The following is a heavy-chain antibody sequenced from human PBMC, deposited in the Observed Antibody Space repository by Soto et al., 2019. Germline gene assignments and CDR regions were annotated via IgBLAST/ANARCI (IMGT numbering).Heavy chain of an antibody. CDR3: ARDHALTINYYYCGMDV. CDR2: IYYSGST. Sequence: PSETLSLTCTVSGGSISSGGYYWSWIRQHPGKGLEWIGYIYYSGSTYYNPSLKSRVTISVDTSKNQFSLKLSSVTAADTAVYYCARDHALTINYYYCGMDVWGQGTTVTVSS. V-gene: IGHV4-31*03. D-gene: IGHD5-12*01. J-gene: IGHJ6*02. CDR1: GGSISSGGYY.